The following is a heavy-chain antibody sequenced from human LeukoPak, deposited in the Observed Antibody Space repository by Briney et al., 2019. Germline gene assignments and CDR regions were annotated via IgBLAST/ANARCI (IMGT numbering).Heavy chain of an antibody. J-gene: IGHJ4*02. CDR2: INRDGRST. V-gene: IGHV3-74*01. D-gene: IGHD5-12*01. Sequence: GGSLRLSCAASGFTFSNYWMHWVRQAPGKGLVWVSRINRDGRSTNYADSVKGRFTISRDNAKTSLYLQMNSLRAEDTAVYYCARAVYSGYDLDYWGQGTLVTVSS. CDR1: GFTFSNYW. CDR3: ARAVYSGYDLDY.